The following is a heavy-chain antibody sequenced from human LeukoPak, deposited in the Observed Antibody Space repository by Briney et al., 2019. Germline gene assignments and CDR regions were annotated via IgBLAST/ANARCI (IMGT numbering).Heavy chain of an antibody. CDR2: ISGSGGST. V-gene: IGHV3-23*01. Sequence: GGSLRLSCAASGFTVSSNYMSWVRQAPGKGLEWVSAISGSGGSTYYADSVKGRFTISRDNSKNTLYLQMNSLRAEDTAVYYCASSSGYAYFDYWGQGTLVTVSS. J-gene: IGHJ4*02. D-gene: IGHD5-12*01. CDR1: GFTVSSNY. CDR3: ASSSGYAYFDY.